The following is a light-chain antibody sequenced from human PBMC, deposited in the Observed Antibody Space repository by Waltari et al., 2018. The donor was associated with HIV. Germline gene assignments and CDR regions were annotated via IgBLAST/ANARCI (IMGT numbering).Light chain of an antibody. Sequence: FMLTQPHSVSESPGKTVTISCTRSSASIASNYVQWYQQRPGSSPTTVIYEDNQRPSGVPDRFSGSIDSSSNSASLTISGLKTEDEADYYCQSYDSSNPYVVFGGGTKLTVL. CDR2: EDN. V-gene: IGLV6-57*01. CDR3: QSYDSSNPYVV. J-gene: IGLJ2*01. CDR1: SASIASNY.